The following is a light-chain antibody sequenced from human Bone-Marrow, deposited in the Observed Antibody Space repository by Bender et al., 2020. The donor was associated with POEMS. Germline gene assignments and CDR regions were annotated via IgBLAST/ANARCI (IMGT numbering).Light chain of an antibody. CDR3: QAWDRSTVV. Sequence: SYELTQPPSVSVSPGQTARITCSADALPTQYAYWYQQKPGQSPVLVMYEDNRRPSGIPERFSGSNSGGTAALTISGAQAIDEADYYCQAWDRSTVVFGGGTKLTVL. V-gene: IGLV3-1*01. CDR2: EDN. CDR1: ALPTQY. J-gene: IGLJ3*02.